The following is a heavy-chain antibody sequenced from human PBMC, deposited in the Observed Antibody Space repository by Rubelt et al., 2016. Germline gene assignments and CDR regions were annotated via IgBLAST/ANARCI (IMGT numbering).Heavy chain of an antibody. CDR1: GYTFTNHA. V-gene: IGHV1-3*01. CDR3: ARVRSFTSRGDS. Sequence: VQLVQSGAEVMKPEASVKVSCKASGYTFTNHALHWVRQAPGRSLAWMGWITAVNGNTRYSQKLKGRVTITTDTSESTDYMELGSRGPEDRDGYDCARVRSFTSRGDSWGQGTLVTVSS. CDR2: ITAVNGNT. D-gene: IGHD2-2*01. J-gene: IGHJ4*02.